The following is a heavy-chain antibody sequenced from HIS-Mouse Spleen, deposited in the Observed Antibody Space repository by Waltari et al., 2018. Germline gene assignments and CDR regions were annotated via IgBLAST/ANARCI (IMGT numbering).Heavy chain of an antibody. CDR3: AKDKHHAFDY. CDR1: GFTFSSYC. CDR2: ISYDGSNK. Sequence: QVQLVESGGGVVQPGRSLRLSCAASGFTFSSYCMHWVRQAPGKGLEWVAVISYDGSNKYYADSVKGRFTISRDNSKNTLYLQMNSLRAEDTAVYYCAKDKHHAFDYWGQGTLVTVSS. J-gene: IGHJ4*02. V-gene: IGHV3-30*18.